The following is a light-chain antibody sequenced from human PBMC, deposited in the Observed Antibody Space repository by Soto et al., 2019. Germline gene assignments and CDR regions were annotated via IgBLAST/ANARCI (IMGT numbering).Light chain of an antibody. J-gene: IGKJ2*01. V-gene: IGKV3-20*01. Sequence: EIVLTQSPGTLSLSPGERATLSCRASQSITSTYLAWYQQKSGQAPRLLIYATSSRATGIPDRFSGSGSRTDFTLTISRLEPEYFAVYYCQQYNSSPYTFGQGTNLEIK. CDR1: QSITSTY. CDR3: QQYNSSPYT. CDR2: ATS.